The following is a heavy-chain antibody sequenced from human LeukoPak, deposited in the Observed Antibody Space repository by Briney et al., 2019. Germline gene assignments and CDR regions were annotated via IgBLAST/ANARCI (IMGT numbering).Heavy chain of an antibody. V-gene: IGHV3-74*01. CDR1: GFTFSSYW. Sequence: GGSLRLSCAASGFTFSSYWMYWVRQDPGKGLVWVSGINSDGRSTRYADSVKGRFTISRDNAKNTLYLQMNSLRAEDTAVYYCAKVHLRIEIYAFDVWGQGTMVTVSS. CDR2: INSDGRST. D-gene: IGHD1-26*01. J-gene: IGHJ3*01. CDR3: AKVHLRIEIYAFDV.